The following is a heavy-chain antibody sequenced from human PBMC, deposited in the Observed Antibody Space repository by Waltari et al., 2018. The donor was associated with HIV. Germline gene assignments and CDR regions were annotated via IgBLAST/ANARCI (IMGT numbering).Heavy chain of an antibody. CDR1: GFTFSSYW. Sequence: EVQLVESGGGLVQPGGSLRLSCAASGFTFSSYWMHWVRQAPGKGLVWVSLINSDGSSTSYADSVKGRFTIPRDNAKNTLYLQMNSLRAEDTAVYYCARDPGYYYGSGSDWGQGTLVTVSS. CDR2: INSDGSST. V-gene: IGHV3-74*01. D-gene: IGHD3-10*01. J-gene: IGHJ4*02. CDR3: ARDPGYYYGSGSD.